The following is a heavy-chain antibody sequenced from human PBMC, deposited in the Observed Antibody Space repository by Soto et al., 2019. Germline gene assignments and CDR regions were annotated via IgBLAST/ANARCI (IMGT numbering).Heavy chain of an antibody. CDR3: ARDFIAVAGTF. D-gene: IGHD6-19*01. CDR1: GFSFSSYW. Sequence: GGSLRLACAPSGFSFSSYWIHWVRQAPGKGLVWVSRINSDGSSTSYADSVKGRFTISRDNAKNTLYLQMNSLRAEDTAVYYCARDFIAVAGTFWGQGTLVTVSS. V-gene: IGHV3-74*01. CDR2: INSDGSST. J-gene: IGHJ4*02.